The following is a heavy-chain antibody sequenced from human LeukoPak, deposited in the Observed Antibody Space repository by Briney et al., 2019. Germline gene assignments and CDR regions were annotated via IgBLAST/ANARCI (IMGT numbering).Heavy chain of an antibody. Sequence: GASVKVSCKASGYTFTSYYMHWVRQAPGQGLEWMGVINPSGGSTSYAQKFQGRVTMTRDTSMSTVYMELSSLRSEDTAVYYCARGGLLLWFGERYYGMDVWGQGTTVTVSS. CDR1: GYTFTSYY. J-gene: IGHJ6*02. D-gene: IGHD3-10*01. CDR3: ARGGLLLWFGERYYGMDV. V-gene: IGHV1-46*01. CDR2: INPSGGST.